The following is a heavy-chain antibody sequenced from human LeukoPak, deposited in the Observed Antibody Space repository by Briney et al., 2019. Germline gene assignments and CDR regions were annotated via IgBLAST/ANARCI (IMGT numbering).Heavy chain of an antibody. Sequence: GGSLRLSCAASGFTFSSYSMNWVRQAPGKGLEWFSYISSSSSTIYYADSVKGRFTISRDNAKNSLYLQMNSLRAEDTAAYYCARGESIAVDWGQGTLVTVSS. CDR1: GFTFSSYS. D-gene: IGHD6-19*01. J-gene: IGHJ4*02. CDR2: ISSSSSTI. V-gene: IGHV3-48*04. CDR3: ARGESIAVD.